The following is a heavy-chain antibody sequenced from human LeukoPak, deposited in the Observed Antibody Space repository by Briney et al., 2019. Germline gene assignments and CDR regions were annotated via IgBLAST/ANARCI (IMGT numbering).Heavy chain of an antibody. J-gene: IGHJ5*01. CDR2: INPNSGGT. V-gene: IGHV1-2*02. D-gene: IGHD3-22*01. Sequence: ASVKVSCKASGYTFTGYYMHWVRQAPGQGLEWMGWINPNSGGTNYAQKFQGRVTMTRDTSMNTAYMELSGLTSDDTAVYYCARDGHNSAYGEWFDLWGQGTLVTVSS. CDR1: GYTFTGYY. CDR3: ARDGHNSAYGEWFDL.